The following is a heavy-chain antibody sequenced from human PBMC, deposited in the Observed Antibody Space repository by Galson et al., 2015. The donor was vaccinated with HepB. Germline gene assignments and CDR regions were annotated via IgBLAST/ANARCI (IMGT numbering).Heavy chain of an antibody. J-gene: IGHJ4*02. CDR2: IKQDGSEK. D-gene: IGHD3-10*01. CDR1: RFSFSSSW. V-gene: IGHV3-7*03. Sequence: SLRLSCAASRFSFSSSWMSWVRQAPGKGLEWVASIKQDGSEKYYVDSVKGRFTISRDNAKNSLFLQMNSLRAEDTAVYYCARGRGDWGQGTLVTVSS. CDR3: ARGRGD.